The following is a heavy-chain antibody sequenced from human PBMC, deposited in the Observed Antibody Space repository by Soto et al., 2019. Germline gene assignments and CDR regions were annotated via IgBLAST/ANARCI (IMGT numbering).Heavy chain of an antibody. CDR2: IKQDGSEK. V-gene: IGHV3-7*01. D-gene: IGHD1-26*01. Sequence: LRLSCAASGFTFSSFWMTWVRQAPGKGLEWVANIKQDGSEKYYVDSVKGRFTISRDNARNSLFLEMKSLRSEDTAVYSCVRDRSGSYLEGFDYWGQGTLVTVSS. CDR3: VRDRSGSYLEGFDY. CDR1: GFTFSSFW. J-gene: IGHJ4*02.